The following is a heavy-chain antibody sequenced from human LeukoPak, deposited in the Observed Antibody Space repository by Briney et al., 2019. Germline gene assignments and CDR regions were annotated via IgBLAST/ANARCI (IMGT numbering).Heavy chain of an antibody. CDR2: INHGGST. J-gene: IGHJ3*02. D-gene: IGHD4-17*01. Sequence: SETLSLTCAVYGGSFSGYYWSWIRQPPGKGLEWIGEINHGGSTNYNPSLKSRVTISVDTSKNQFSLKLSSVTAADTAVYYCARAYGDYSAFDIWGQGTMVTVSS. CDR3: ARAYGDYSAFDI. CDR1: GGSFSGYY. V-gene: IGHV4-34*01.